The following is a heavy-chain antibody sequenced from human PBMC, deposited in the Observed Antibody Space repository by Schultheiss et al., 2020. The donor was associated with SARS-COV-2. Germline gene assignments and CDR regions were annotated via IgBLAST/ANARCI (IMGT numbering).Heavy chain of an antibody. CDR3: ARIDSSGYYAYDY. CDR1: GGSVTSASDH. D-gene: IGHD3-22*01. V-gene: IGHV4-61*01. CDR2: IYHSGNI. J-gene: IGHJ4*02. Sequence: SETLSLTCTVSGGSVTSASDHWSWIRQPPGKGLEWIGYIYHSGNIKYSSSLKSRVSISVDTSKNQVSLKVRSVTAADTAVYYCARIDSSGYYAYDYWGQGTLVTVSS.